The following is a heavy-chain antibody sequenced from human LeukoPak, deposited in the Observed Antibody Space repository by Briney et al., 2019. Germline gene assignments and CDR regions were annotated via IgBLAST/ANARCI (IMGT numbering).Heavy chain of an antibody. Sequence: SQTLSLTCTVSGGSISSGDYYWSWLRQPPGTGLEWIGYIYYSGSTYYNPSLKSRVTISVDTSKNQFSLKLSSVTAADTAVYYCARELRITIFGPKDAFDIWGQGTMVTVSS. V-gene: IGHV4-30-4*01. D-gene: IGHD3-3*01. CDR2: IYYSGST. CDR3: ARELRITIFGPKDAFDI. J-gene: IGHJ3*02. CDR1: GGSISSGDYY.